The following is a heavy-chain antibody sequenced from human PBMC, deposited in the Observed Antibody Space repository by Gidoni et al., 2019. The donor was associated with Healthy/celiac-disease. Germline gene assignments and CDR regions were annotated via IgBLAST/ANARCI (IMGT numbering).Heavy chain of an antibody. V-gene: IGHV4-4*02. CDR3: AVSPYGDYGLRYYGMDV. Sequence: QVQLQESGPGLVKPSGTLSLTCAVPGGSISSSHWWSWVRQPPGKGLEWIGEIYHSGSTNYNPSLKSRVTISVDKSKNQFSLKLSSVTAADTAVYYCAVSPYGDYGLRYYGMDVWGQGTTVTVSS. J-gene: IGHJ6*02. D-gene: IGHD4-17*01. CDR1: GGSISSSHW. CDR2: IYHSGST.